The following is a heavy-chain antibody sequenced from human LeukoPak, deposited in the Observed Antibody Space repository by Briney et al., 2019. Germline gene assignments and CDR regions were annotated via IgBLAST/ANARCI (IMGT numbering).Heavy chain of an antibody. D-gene: IGHD1-26*01. CDR2: IYDSGST. Sequence: SETLSLTCTVSGASISGSGYYWGWIRQPPGKGLEWIGNIYDSGSTYYNASLQSRVTISIDTSKNQFSLKLTSVTVADTAVYYCARVEGVGSTGPFDYWGQGTLVTVSS. J-gene: IGHJ4*02. V-gene: IGHV4-39*07. CDR3: ARVEGVGSTGPFDY. CDR1: GASISGSGYY.